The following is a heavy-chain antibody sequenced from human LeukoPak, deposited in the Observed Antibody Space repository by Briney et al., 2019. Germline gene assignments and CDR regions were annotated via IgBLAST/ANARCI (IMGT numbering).Heavy chain of an antibody. J-gene: IGHJ4*02. Sequence: PGGSLRLSCAASGFTFSYYGMHWVRQAPGKGLEWVAVIWYDGSNKYYADSVMGRFTISRDNSNNTLYLQMNSLRAEDTAVYYCARDSDVVVVAAAVDYWGQGTLVTVSS. CDR2: IWYDGSNK. D-gene: IGHD2-15*01. CDR1: GFTFSYYG. V-gene: IGHV3-33*01. CDR3: ARDSDVVVVAAAVDY.